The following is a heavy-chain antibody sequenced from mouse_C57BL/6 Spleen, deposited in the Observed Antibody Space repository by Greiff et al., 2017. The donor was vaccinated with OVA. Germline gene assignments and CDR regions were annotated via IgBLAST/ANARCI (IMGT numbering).Heavy chain of an antibody. Sequence: QVQLQQSGPELVKPGASVKISCKASGYAFSSSWMNWVKQRPGKGLEWIGRIYPGDGDTNYNGKFKGKATLTADKSSSTAYMQLISLTSEDSAVYFCARLGYYEGYFDYWGQGTTLTVSS. CDR1: GYAFSSSW. CDR3: ARLGYYEGYFDY. CDR2: IYPGDGDT. J-gene: IGHJ2*01. V-gene: IGHV1-82*01. D-gene: IGHD1-1*01.